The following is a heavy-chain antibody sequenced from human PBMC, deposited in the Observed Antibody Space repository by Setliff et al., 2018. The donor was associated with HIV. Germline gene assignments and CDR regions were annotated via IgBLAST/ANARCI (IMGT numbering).Heavy chain of an antibody. CDR3: ARSSPPWLVRSSFDY. D-gene: IGHD6-19*01. CDR2: INAGNGNT. CDR1: GYTFTNYA. V-gene: IGHV1-3*01. Sequence: ASVKVSCKASGYTFTNYAMHWVRQAPGQRLEWMGWINAGNGNTKYSQEFQGRVTITRDTSASTGYMELSSLRSEDTAVYYCARSSPPWLVRSSFDYWGQGTLVTVSS. J-gene: IGHJ4*02.